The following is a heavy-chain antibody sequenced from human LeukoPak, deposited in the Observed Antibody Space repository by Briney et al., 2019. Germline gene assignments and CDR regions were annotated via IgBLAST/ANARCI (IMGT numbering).Heavy chain of an antibody. J-gene: IGHJ4*02. D-gene: IGHD3-10*01. V-gene: IGHV3-33*01. CDR2: IWFDGDNT. CDR3: ARENEFYFDY. CDR1: GFTFNKYG. Sequence: GRSLRPSCAASGFTFNKYGIHWVRHAPGKWLEWVAVIWFDGDNTYFADSVRGRFTFSRDNSNTTLYLQMNSLTAEDTAVYYCARENEFYFDYWGQGTLVTVSS.